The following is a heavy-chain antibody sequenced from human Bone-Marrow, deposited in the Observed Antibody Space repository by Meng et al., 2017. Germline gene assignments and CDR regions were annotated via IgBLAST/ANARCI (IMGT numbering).Heavy chain of an antibody. Sequence: QVQLQKSGPGLVEPSGTLSLTCTVSGASITISHWFTWVRQPPGKGLEWIGETYHSGTTTYSPSLKSRVTISIDKSRNHFSLKLTSVTAADTAIYYCATQESRDGHSPYWGQGTLVTVSS. CDR1: GASITISHW. J-gene: IGHJ4*02. V-gene: IGHV4-4*02. D-gene: IGHD5-24*01. CDR2: TYHSGTT. CDR3: ATQESRDGHSPY.